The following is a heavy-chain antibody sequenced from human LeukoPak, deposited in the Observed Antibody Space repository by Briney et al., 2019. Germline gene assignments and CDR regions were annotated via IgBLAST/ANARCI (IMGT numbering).Heavy chain of an antibody. CDR2: ISSSGNTI. CDR3: ANIAGYSYGFGYYFDY. CDR1: GFTFSSYE. V-gene: IGHV3-48*03. J-gene: IGHJ4*02. D-gene: IGHD5-18*01. Sequence: GGSLRLSCAASGFTFSSYEMNWVRQAPGKGLEWVSYISSSGNTIYYADSVKGRFTISRDNSKNTLYLQMNSLRAEDTAVYYCANIAGYSYGFGYYFDYWGQGTLVTVSS.